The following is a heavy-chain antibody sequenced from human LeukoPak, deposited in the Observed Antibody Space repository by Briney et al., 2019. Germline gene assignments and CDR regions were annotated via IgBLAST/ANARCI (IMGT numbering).Heavy chain of an antibody. V-gene: IGHV3-74*01. Sequence: PGGSLRLSCAASGFTFSSYWMHWVRQAPGKGLVRVSRINSDGSSTSYADSVKGRFTISRDNAKNTLYLQMNSLRAEDTAVYYCAREHYDFWSGYSKSNDYWGQGTLVTVSS. CDR3: AREHYDFWSGYSKSNDY. J-gene: IGHJ4*02. D-gene: IGHD3-3*01. CDR2: INSDGSST. CDR1: GFTFSSYW.